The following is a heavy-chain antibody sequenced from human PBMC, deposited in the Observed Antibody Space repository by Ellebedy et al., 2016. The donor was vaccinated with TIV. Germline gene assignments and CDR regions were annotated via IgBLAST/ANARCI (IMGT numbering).Heavy chain of an antibody. CDR2: IWFDGTNR. J-gene: IGHJ1*01. CDR1: GFSFSDYG. CDR3: LLHEQH. V-gene: IGHV3-33*01. Sequence: GGSLRLSXAASGFSFSDYGMHWVRQAPGKGLEWVAMIWFDGTNRYYADSVKGRFTISRDNSKNTLYLQMNSLTAEDTAIYYCLLHEQHWGQGTLVTVSS.